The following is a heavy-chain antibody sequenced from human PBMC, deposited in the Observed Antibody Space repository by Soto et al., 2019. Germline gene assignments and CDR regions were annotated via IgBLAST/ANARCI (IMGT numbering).Heavy chain of an antibody. Sequence: GGSLRLSCAASGFSFSSYSMSWVRQAPGKGLEWVSGFRTGGDDGTTYYIDSVRGRFTISRDNSKNTLFLQMNSLRAEDTAIYYCAKKVNSGSGSQYFDYWGQGTLVTVSS. CDR2: FRTGGDDGTT. D-gene: IGHD3-10*01. V-gene: IGHV3-23*01. J-gene: IGHJ4*02. CDR1: GFSFSSYS. CDR3: AKKVNSGSGSQYFDY.